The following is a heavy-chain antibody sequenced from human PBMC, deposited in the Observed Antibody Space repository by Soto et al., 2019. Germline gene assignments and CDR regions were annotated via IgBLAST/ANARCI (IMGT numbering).Heavy chain of an antibody. D-gene: IGHD6-13*01. CDR2: ILYDGSHQ. CDR3: ARGGSSSGSAYGMDV. CDR1: GFTFSAYA. Sequence: QVQLVESGGSVVQPGRSLRLSCAASGFTFSAYAMNWVRQAPGKRLEWMALILYDGSHQYYADSVKGRFTISSDSSQNTLYMQVTSLRAEDTAVYYCARGGSSSGSAYGMDVWGQGTTVTVSS. J-gene: IGHJ6*02. V-gene: IGHV3-30-3*01.